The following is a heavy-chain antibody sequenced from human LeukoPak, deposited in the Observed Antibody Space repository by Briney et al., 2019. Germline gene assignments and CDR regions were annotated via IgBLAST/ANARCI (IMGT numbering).Heavy chain of an antibody. D-gene: IGHD3-3*01. CDR1: GFTFSSYG. CDR3: ANTEEAYDFWSVYGGIDAFDI. V-gene: IGHV3-30*02. J-gene: IGHJ3*02. CDR2: IRYDGSNK. Sequence: GGSLRLSCAASGFTFSSYGMHWVRQAPGKGLEWVALIRYDGSNKYYADSVKGRFTISRDNSKNTLYLQMNSLRAEDTAVYYCANTEEAYDFWSVYGGIDAFDIWGQGTMVTVSS.